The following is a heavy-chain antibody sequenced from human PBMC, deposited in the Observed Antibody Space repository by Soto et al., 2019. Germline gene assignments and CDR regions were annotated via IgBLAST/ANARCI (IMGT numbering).Heavy chain of an antibody. V-gene: IGHV4-31*03. CDR3: ARVWGGAFDI. CDR2: IYYSGST. CDR1: GGSISSGGYY. J-gene: IGHJ3*02. Sequence: LSLTCTVSGGSISSGGYYWSWIRQHPGKGLEWIGYIYYSGSTNYNPSLKSRVTISVDTSKNQFSLKLSSVTAADTAVYYCARVWGGAFDIWGQGTMVTVSS. D-gene: IGHD3-10*01.